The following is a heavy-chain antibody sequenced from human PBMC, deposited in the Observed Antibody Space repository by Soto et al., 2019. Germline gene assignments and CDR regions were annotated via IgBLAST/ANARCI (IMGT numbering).Heavy chain of an antibody. D-gene: IGHD1-26*01. Sequence: SETLSLTCTVSGGSISSGDYYWSWIRQPPGKGLEWIGDIYYSGSTYYNPSLKSRVTISVDTSKNQFSLKLSSVTAADTAVYYCARVRVGATGGLDYWGQGTLVTVSS. CDR1: GGSISSGDYY. CDR3: ARVRVGATGGLDY. CDR2: IYYSGST. V-gene: IGHV4-30-4*01. J-gene: IGHJ4*02.